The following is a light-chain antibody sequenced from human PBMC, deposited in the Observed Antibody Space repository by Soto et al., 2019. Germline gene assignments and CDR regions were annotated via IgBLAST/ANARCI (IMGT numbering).Light chain of an antibody. CDR1: SSDVGGYNY. CDR2: EVS. V-gene: IGLV2-14*01. J-gene: IGLJ3*02. Sequence: QSVLTQPASVSGSPGQSITISCIGTSSDVGGYNYVSWYQQHPGKAPKLMIYEVSNRPSGVSNRFSGSKSGNTASLTISGLQAEDEADHYCNSYTKSSTLNWVFGGGTKLTVL. CDR3: NSYTKSSTLNWV.